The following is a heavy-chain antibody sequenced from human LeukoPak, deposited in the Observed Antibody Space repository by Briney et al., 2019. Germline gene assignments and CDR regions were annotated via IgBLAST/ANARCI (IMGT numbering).Heavy chain of an antibody. D-gene: IGHD5-12*01. CDR3: AREYSRYSGTYYDY. CDR1: GCTFTGHF. J-gene: IGHJ4*02. CDR2: SNPNSGDT. Sequence: GASVTVSCKASGCTFTGHFIHWVRQAPGQGREWMGWSNPNSGDTNYAQKFQGRVTMTRDTSISTVYMELSRVRSDDTAVYYCAREYSRYSGTYYDYWGQGTLVTVSS. V-gene: IGHV1-2*02.